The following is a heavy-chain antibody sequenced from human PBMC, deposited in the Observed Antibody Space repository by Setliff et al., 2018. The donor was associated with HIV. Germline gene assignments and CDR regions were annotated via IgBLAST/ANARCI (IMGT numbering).Heavy chain of an antibody. CDR2: IFFAGST. CDR1: GASISSMNSGTYY. D-gene: IGHD6-19*01. Sequence: PSETLSLTCSVSGASISSMNSGTYYWSWIRRHPGKGLEWIGYIFFAGSTYYTPSLKSRLSISMDTSDQFSLKLSSLTAADPAVYYCASSSGWYGAAQFDPWGQGTRVTVSS. CDR3: ASSSGWYGAAQFDP. V-gene: IGHV4-31*03. J-gene: IGHJ5*02.